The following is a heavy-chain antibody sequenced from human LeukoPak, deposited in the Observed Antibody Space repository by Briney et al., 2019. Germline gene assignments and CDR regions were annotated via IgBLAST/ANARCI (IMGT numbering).Heavy chain of an antibody. D-gene: IGHD6-19*01. Sequence: ASVKVSCKASGYTFTSYDINWVRQATGQGLEWMGWMNPNSGNTGYAQKFQGRVTMTRNTSISTAYMELSSLKSEDTAVYYCATTAGYSSGWYHPRHYYYYMDVWGKGTTVTVSS. CDR1: GYTFTSYD. J-gene: IGHJ6*03. CDR3: ATTAGYSSGWYHPRHYYYYMDV. CDR2: MNPNSGNT. V-gene: IGHV1-8*01.